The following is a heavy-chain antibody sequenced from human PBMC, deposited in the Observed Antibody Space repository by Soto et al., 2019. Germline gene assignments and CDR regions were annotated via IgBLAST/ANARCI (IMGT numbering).Heavy chain of an antibody. V-gene: IGHV1-18*01. CDR3: ARAPAYYGSGSYYKAFDY. D-gene: IGHD3-10*01. J-gene: IGHJ4*02. CDR2: ISAYNGNT. CDR1: GYTFTSYG. Sequence: ASVKVSCKXSGYTFTSYGISWVRQAPGQGLEWMGWISAYNGNTNYAQKLQGRVTMTTDTSTSTAYMELRSLRSDDTAVYYCARAPAYYGSGSYYKAFDYWGQGTLVTVSS.